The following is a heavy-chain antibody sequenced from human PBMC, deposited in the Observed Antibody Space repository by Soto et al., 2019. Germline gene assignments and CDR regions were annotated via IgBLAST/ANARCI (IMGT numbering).Heavy chain of an antibody. D-gene: IGHD6-13*01. CDR3: ARGNIAAALVY. CDR2: INHSGVT. Sequence: QVQLQQWGAGLLKPSETLSLTCAVYGGSLSGHYWNWIRQPPGKGLEWIGEINHSGVTKYSPSLKSRVTMSVDMSKNQVSLNLRSVTAADTAVYYCARGNIAAALVYWGQGNLVTVSS. V-gene: IGHV4-34*01. CDR1: GGSLSGHY. J-gene: IGHJ4*02.